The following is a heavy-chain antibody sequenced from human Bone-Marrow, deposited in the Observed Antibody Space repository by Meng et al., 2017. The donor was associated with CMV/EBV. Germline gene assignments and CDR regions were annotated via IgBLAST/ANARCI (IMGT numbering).Heavy chain of an antibody. CDR3: VRDRHYYDSSGRKNDY. J-gene: IGHJ4*02. Sequence: QVQLVESGGGLVKPGGSLRLSCAASGFTFSDYYMSWIRQAPGKGLEWVSYISSSANIMYYADSVKGRFTISRDNAKNSLFLQMNTLRAEDTAVYYCVRDRHYYDSSGRKNDYWGQGTLVTVSS. V-gene: IGHV3-11*01. CDR1: GFTFSDYY. D-gene: IGHD3-22*01. CDR2: ISSSANIM.